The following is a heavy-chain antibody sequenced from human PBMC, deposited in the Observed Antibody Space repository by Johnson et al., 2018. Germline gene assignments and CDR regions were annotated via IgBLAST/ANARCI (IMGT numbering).Heavy chain of an antibody. V-gene: IGHV3-30*18. CDR2: ISYDGSNN. Sequence: QVQLVESGGGVVQPGRSXRLSCAASGFTFSSYGMQWVRQAPGKGLEWVAVISYDGSNNYYKDSGKGRFNISRDSSKDTLDLQMNRLTAEDTAVYYWGKVRDGGVVAPGYFQHWGQGTLVTVSS. CDR3: GKVRDGGVVAPGYFQH. J-gene: IGHJ1*01. D-gene: IGHD2-8*02. CDR1: GFTFSSYG.